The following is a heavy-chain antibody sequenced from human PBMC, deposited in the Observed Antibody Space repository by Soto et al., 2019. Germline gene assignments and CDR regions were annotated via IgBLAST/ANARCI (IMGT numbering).Heavy chain of an antibody. D-gene: IGHD7-27*01. Sequence: GAALRVSCSTSGFTFNTVALHWVRQAPGKGLEWVAIIWSDGSDRQHADSVKGRFTISRDNSKNMLSLQMNGLRAEDTAIYYCVRGSYDSDGVRHNWGFCGPWGQGTLVTVSS. J-gene: IGHJ1*01. V-gene: IGHV3-33*01. CDR2: IWSDGSDR. CDR3: VRGSYDSDGVRHNWGFCGP. CDR1: GFTFNTVA.